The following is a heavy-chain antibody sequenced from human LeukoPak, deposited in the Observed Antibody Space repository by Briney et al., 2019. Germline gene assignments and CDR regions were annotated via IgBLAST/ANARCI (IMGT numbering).Heavy chain of an antibody. CDR3: ARVLYYGDYFGAFDI. CDR2: ITSMLVIA. V-gene: IGHV1-69*04. J-gene: IGHJ3*02. CDR1: GGTLSSYA. Sequence: SLKVSPTASGGTLSSYAISGGRQTPGQGLEWMGRITSMLVIANYAKKFQGRVTISADNSTSTADMELSSLRSEDTAVYYCARVLYYGDYFGAFDIWGQGTMVTVSS. D-gene: IGHD4-17*01.